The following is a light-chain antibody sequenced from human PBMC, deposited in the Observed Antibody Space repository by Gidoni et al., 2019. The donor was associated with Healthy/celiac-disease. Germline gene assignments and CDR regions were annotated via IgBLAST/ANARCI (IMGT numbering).Light chain of an antibody. V-gene: IGKV3-11*01. Sequence: EIVLTQSPATLSLSPGERATLSCRASQRVSSYLAWYQQKPGQAPRLLIYDASNRATGIPARFSGSGSGTDFTLTINSLEPEDFAVYYCQQRSNWLFTFGPGTKVDIK. CDR2: DAS. J-gene: IGKJ3*01. CDR1: QRVSSY. CDR3: QQRSNWLFT.